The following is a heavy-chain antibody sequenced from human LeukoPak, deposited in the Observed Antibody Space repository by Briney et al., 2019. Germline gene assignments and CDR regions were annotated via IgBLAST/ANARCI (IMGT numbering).Heavy chain of an antibody. CDR2: INPNSGGT. V-gene: IGHV1-2*02. J-gene: IGHJ4*02. CDR1: GYTFTGYY. CDR3: ARDKNPPPGYDFWSGYDRYYFDY. D-gene: IGHD3-3*01. Sequence: ASVKVSCKASGYTFTGYYMHWVRQAPGQGLEWMGWINPNSGGTNYAQKFQGRVTMTRDTSISTAYMELSRLRSDDTAVYYCARDKNPPPGYDFWSGYDRYYFDYWGQGTLVTVSS.